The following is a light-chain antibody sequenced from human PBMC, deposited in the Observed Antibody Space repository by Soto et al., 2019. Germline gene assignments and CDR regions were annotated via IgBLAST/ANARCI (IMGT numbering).Light chain of an antibody. Sequence: ALTQPASVSGSPGQSITISCTGTSNDIGDYNSVSWYQQHPGKAPKLMIYEVSNRPSGVSNRFSGSKSGNTASLTISGLQAADEADYYCSSYTTTSTLEVFGGGTK. J-gene: IGLJ3*02. CDR2: EVS. CDR3: SSYTTTSTLEV. V-gene: IGLV2-14*01. CDR1: SNDIGDYNS.